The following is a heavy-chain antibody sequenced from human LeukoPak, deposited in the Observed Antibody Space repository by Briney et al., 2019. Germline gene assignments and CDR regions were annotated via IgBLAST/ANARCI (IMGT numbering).Heavy chain of an antibody. CDR2: IYTSGST. J-gene: IGHJ4*02. Sequence: KPSETLSLTCTVSGGSISSYYWSWIRQPAGKGLEWIGRIYTSGSTNYNPSLKSRVTMSVDTSENQFSLKLSSVTAADTAVYYCARASVHEFSQSPYFDYWGQGTLVTVSS. D-gene: IGHD1-1*01. V-gene: IGHV4-4*07. CDR1: GGSISSYY. CDR3: ARASVHEFSQSPYFDY.